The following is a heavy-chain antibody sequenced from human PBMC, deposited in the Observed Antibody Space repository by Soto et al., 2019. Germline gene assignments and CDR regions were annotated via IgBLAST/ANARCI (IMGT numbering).Heavy chain of an antibody. V-gene: IGHV4-34*01. D-gene: IGHD1-26*01. CDR1: GGSFSGYY. CDR2: INHSGST. Sequence: PSETLSLTCAVYGGSFSGYYWSWIRQPPGKGLEWIGEINHSGSTNYNPSLKSRVTISVDTSKNQFSLKLSSVTAADTAVYYCAGLYRAEIDYWGQGTLVTVSS. CDR3: AGLYRAEIDY. J-gene: IGHJ4*02.